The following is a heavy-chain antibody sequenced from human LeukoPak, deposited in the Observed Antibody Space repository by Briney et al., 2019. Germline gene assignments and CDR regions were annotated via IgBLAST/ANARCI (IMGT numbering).Heavy chain of an antibody. Sequence: PSETLSLTCTVSGDSISSYYWSWIRQPPGKGLEWIGYIYHSGSTNYNPSLKSRVTISADTSKDQFSLKLASVTAADTAVYYCATRDSSIWYYFDYWGQGTLVTVSS. CDR3: ATRDSSIWYYFDY. D-gene: IGHD6-13*01. J-gene: IGHJ4*02. CDR2: IYHSGST. CDR1: GDSISSYY. V-gene: IGHV4-59*01.